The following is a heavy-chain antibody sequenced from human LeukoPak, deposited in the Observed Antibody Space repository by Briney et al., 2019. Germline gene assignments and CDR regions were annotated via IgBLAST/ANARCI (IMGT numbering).Heavy chain of an antibody. CDR3: TQNNY. CDR2: IRGKADNYAT. V-gene: IGHV3-73*01. Sequence: GGSLRLSCAASGFTFSGSPILWVRQASGKGLEWVGRIRGKADNYATACAASVQGRCTISRDDSQNTADLQLTSLKTEDTAVYYCTQNNYWGQGALVTVSS. CDR1: GFTFSGSP. J-gene: IGHJ4*02.